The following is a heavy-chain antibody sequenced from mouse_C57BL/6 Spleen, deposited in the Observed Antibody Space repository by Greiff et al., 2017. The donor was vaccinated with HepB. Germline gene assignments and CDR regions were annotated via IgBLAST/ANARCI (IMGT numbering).Heavy chain of an antibody. CDR1: GYTFTSYW. V-gene: IGHV1-55*01. D-gene: IGHD1-1*01. CDR2: IYPGSGST. J-gene: IGHJ2*01. CDR3: ARGQFPIYYYGSSYD. Sequence: QVQLQHPGAELVKPGASVKMSCKASGYTFTSYWITWVKQRPGQGLEWIGDIYPGSGSTNYNEKFKSKATLTVDTSSSTAYMQLSSLTSEDSAVYYCARGQFPIYYYGSSYDWGQGTTLTVSS.